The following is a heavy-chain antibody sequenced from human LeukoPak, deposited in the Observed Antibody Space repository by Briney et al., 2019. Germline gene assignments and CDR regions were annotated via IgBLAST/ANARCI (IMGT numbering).Heavy chain of an antibody. D-gene: IGHD2-15*01. CDR3: ARDLRLPPPPN. CDR2: ISSSSSSYI. J-gene: IGHJ4*02. V-gene: IGHV3-21*01. Sequence: GGSLRLSCAASGFTFSRYSMNWVRQAPGKWLEWVSSISSSSSSYIYYADSVKGRFTSSTDNAKNSLYLQMNSLRAEDTAVYYCARDLRLPPPPNWGQGTLVTVSS. CDR1: GFTFSRYS.